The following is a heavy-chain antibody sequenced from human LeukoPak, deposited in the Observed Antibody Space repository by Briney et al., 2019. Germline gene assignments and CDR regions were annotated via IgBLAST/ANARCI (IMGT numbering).Heavy chain of an antibody. CDR3: ARDDYYDSSGYYPYQTFDY. CDR2: ISSSGSTI. V-gene: IGHV3-48*03. Sequence: PGGSLRLSCAASGFTFSSYEMNWVRQAPGKWLEWVSDISSSGSTIYYADSVKGRFTISRDNAKNSLYLQMNSLRAEDTAVYYCARDDYYDSSGYYPYQTFDYWGQGTLVTVSS. D-gene: IGHD3-22*01. CDR1: GFTFSSYE. J-gene: IGHJ4*02.